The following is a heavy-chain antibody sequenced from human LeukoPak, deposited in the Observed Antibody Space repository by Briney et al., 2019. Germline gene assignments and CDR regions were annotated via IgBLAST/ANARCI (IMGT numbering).Heavy chain of an antibody. CDR2: INPNGGGT. CDR3: AGGVRITIFGVVITQDDY. Sequence: ASVKVSCKASGYTFTGYYMHWVRQAPGQGLEWMGWINPNGGGTNYAQKFQGRVTMTRDTSISTAYMELSRLRSDDTAVSYCAGGVRITIFGVVITQDDYWGQGTLVTVSS. V-gene: IGHV1-2*02. J-gene: IGHJ4*02. D-gene: IGHD3-3*01. CDR1: GYTFTGYY.